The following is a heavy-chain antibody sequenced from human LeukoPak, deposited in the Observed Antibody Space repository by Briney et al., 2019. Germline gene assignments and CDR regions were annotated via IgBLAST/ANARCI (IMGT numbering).Heavy chain of an antibody. J-gene: IGHJ4*02. CDR2: ISSSSNTI. Sequence: PGTSLRLSCAASGFTFSKYGMHWVRQAPGKGLEWVSYISSSSNTIYYADSVKGRFTISRDNAKNSLYLQMNSLRAEDTAVYYCARAYTVVTRGYYFDYWGQGTLVTVSS. CDR1: GFTFSKYG. CDR3: ARAYTVVTRGYYFDY. V-gene: IGHV3-48*01. D-gene: IGHD4-23*01.